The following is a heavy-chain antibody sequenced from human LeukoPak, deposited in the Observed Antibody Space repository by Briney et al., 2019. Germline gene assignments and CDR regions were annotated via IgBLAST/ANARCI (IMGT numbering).Heavy chain of an antibody. J-gene: IGHJ4*02. CDR2: IKHDGSEK. CDR3: ATDRGWRTSGYYLYYFEY. D-gene: IGHD3-3*01. V-gene: IGHV3-7*01. Sequence: GGSLRLSCAASGFIFTNYFMSWVRQAPGKGLEWVASIKHDGSEKYYVDSVRGRFTISRDNTMNSLYLRMSSLRAEDTAVYYCATDRGWRTSGYYLYYFEYWGQGTLVTFSS. CDR1: GFIFTNYF.